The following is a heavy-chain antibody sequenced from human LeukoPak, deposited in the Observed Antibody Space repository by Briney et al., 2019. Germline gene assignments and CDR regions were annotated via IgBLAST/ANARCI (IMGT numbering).Heavy chain of an antibody. J-gene: IGHJ4*02. Sequence: SGSSLRLSCAPSGFTFSRHGMHWVRQAPGKGLEWVAIISNDGSRKYYAHSVEGRFTISRDNSKNTLYLQMDSLRAEDTAVYYCARDRAWNYFDYWGQGTLVTVSS. V-gene: IGHV3-30*03. D-gene: IGHD3-3*01. CDR2: ISNDGSRK. CDR3: ARDRAWNYFDY. CDR1: GFTFSRHG.